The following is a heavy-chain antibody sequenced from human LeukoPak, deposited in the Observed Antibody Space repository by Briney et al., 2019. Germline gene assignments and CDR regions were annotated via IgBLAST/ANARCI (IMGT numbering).Heavy chain of an antibody. CDR1: GFSFSNYG. CDR3: ARDQPPYYYDSSGYFLTN. J-gene: IGHJ4*02. D-gene: IGHD3-22*01. Sequence: GGSLRLSCAASGFSFSNYGMSWVRQAPGKGLEWVSAISATGRSTYYADSVKGRLTTSRDNFRNTLYLQMSSLRAEDTAVYYCARDQPPYYYDSSGYFLTNWGQGTLVTVSS. CDR2: ISATGRST. V-gene: IGHV3-23*01.